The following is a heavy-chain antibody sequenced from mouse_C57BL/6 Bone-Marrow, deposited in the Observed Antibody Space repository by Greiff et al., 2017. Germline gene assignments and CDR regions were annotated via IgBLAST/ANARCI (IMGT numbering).Heavy chain of an antibody. CDR1: EYEFPSHD. Sequence: EVMLVESGGGLVQPGESLKLSCESNEYEFPSHDMSWVRKTPEKRLELVAAINSDGGSTYYPDTMERRFTISRDNTKTTLYLQMSSLRSEDTALYYCARHSEYYYAMDYWGQGTSVTVSS. CDR3: ARHSEYYYAMDY. J-gene: IGHJ4*01. CDR2: INSDGGST. V-gene: IGHV5-2*03. D-gene: IGHD6-1*01.